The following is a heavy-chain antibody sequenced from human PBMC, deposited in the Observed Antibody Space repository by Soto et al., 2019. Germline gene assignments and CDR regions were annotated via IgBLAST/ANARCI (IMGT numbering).Heavy chain of an antibody. CDR3: ARQGSLPYSSYGLDV. V-gene: IGHV1-18*01. J-gene: IGHJ6*02. Sequence: QVQLVQSGPEVKKPGASVKVSCEASGYTFTTSGISWVRQAPGQGLAWVGWISAYDGDTNSPQKFQGRVTKTADTLTGTVDVELMSLTSNDPAVYYSARQGSLPYSSYGLDVWCQGTTVTVSS. CDR2: ISAYDGDT. CDR1: GYTFTTSG. D-gene: IGHD1-26*01.